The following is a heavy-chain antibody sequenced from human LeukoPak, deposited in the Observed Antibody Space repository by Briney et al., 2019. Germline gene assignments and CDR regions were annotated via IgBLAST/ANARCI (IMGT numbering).Heavy chain of an antibody. J-gene: IGHJ4*02. Sequence: SVKVSCKASGGTFSSYAISWVRQAPGQGLEWMGGIIPIFGTANYAQKFQGRVTITTDESTSTAYMELSSLRSEDTAVHYCARSEIYYYDSSGYRPFDYWGQGTLVTVSS. CDR3: ARSEIYYYDSSGYRPFDY. CDR1: GGTFSSYA. CDR2: IIPIFGTA. V-gene: IGHV1-69*05. D-gene: IGHD3-22*01.